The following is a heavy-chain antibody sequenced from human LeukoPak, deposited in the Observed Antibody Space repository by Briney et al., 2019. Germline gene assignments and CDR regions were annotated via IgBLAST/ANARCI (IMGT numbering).Heavy chain of an antibody. D-gene: IGHD1-1*01. V-gene: IGHV3-23*01. Sequence: GGSLRLSCAASGFTFSSYAMSWVRQAPGKGLEWVSAISGSGGSTYYADSVKGRFTISRDNAKNSLYLQMNSLRAEDTAVYYCARTKVNWNDAECYFDYWGQGTLVTVSS. CDR2: ISGSGGST. CDR3: ARTKVNWNDAECYFDY. CDR1: GFTFSSYA. J-gene: IGHJ4*02.